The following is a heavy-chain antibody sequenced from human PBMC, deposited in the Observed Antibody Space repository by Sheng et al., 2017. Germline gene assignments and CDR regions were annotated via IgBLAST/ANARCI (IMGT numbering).Heavy chain of an antibody. V-gene: IGHV4-34*01. CDR1: GGSFSGYY. Sequence: QVQLQQWGAGLLKPSETLSLTCAVYGGSFSGYYWSWIRQPPGKGLEWILEINHSGSTNYNPSLKSRVTISVDTSKNQFSLKLSSVTAADTAVYYCASGYYDFWSGPHNWFDPWGQGTLVTVSS. CDR2: INHSGST. J-gene: IGHJ5*02. D-gene: IGHD3-3*01. CDR3: ASGYYDFWSGPHNWFDP.